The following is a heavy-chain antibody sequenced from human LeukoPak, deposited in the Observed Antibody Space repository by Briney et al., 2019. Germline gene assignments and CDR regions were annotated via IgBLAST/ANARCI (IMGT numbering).Heavy chain of an antibody. CDR2: INPNSGGT. CDR1: GYTFTSYD. D-gene: IGHD6-13*01. V-gene: IGHV1-2*06. CDR3: ARVHSATAAVFSY. Sequence: GASVKVSCKASGYTFTSYDINWVRQAPGQGLEWMGRINPNSGGTNYAQKFQGRVTMTRDTSISTAYMELSRLRSDDTAVYYCARVHSATAAVFSYWGQGTLVTVSS. J-gene: IGHJ4*02.